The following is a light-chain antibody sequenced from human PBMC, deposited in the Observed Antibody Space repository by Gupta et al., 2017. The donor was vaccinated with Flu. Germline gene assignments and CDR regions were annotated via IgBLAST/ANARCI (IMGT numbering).Light chain of an antibody. Sequence: EVVMTQSPATLSVSPAEKVTLSCSAAQSVNNNLAWYQQKPGQAPRLLIYFASTRVPGVPARFSGSGSGTEFTLTISSLESEDFAVYYCQQYYKWPPWTFGQGTKVEVK. J-gene: IGKJ1*01. CDR2: FAS. V-gene: IGKV3-15*01. CDR3: QQYYKWPPWT. CDR1: QSVNNN.